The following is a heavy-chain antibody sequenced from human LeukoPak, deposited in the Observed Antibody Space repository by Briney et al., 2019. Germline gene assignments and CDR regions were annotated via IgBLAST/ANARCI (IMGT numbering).Heavy chain of an antibody. CDR3: AQGENFYFGSGTYQPH. J-gene: IGHJ4*02. CDR1: GFTFSAYA. D-gene: IGHD3-10*01. V-gene: IGHV3-23*01. CDR2: ISGRGDDT. Sequence: GGSLRLSCAGSGFTFSAYAMNWVRQAPGKGLDWVSGISGRGDDTFHADSVKGRFTISRDNSRNKLFLQMNSLRPDDTAIYYCAQGENFYFGSGTYQPHWGQGTLVTVSS.